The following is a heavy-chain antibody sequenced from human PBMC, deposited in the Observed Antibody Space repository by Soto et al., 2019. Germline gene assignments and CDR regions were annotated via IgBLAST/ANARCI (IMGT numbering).Heavy chain of an antibody. J-gene: IGHJ3*02. CDR3: AKATATSGGAFEI. V-gene: IGHV3-23*01. Sequence: GGSLRLSCAVSGFICSSYDMSWVRQAPGKGLEWVSTILVGGSTHYEDSVKGRFTISRDTSKNTVYLQMNSLTAGDTAFYYCAKATATSGGAFEICGQGTMVTVSS. D-gene: IGHD1-1*01. CDR1: GFICSSYD. CDR2: ILVGGST.